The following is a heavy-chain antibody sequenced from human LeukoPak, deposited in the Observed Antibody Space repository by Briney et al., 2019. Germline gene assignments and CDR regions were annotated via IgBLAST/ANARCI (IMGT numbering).Heavy chain of an antibody. V-gene: IGHV3-74*01. CDR2: ISSDGSNT. J-gene: IGHJ4*02. CDR3: IRVPY. CDR1: GFTFSSYY. Sequence: HPGGSLRLSCAASGFTFSSYYMHWVRQTPGKGLVWVSRISSDGSNTNYADSVKGRFTISRDNAKNTLYLQMNSLRAEDTAVYYCIRVPYWGQGALVTVSS.